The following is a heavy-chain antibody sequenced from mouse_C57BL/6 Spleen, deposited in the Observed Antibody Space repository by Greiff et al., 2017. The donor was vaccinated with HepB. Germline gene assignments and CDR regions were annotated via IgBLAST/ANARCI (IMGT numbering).Heavy chain of an antibody. CDR1: GYSITSGYY. CDR2: ISYDGSN. D-gene: IGHD2-2*01. Sequence: VQLKQSGPGLVKPSQSLSLTCSVTGYSITSGYYWNWIRQFPGNKLEWMGYISYDGSNNYNPSLKNRISITRDTSKNQFFLKLNSVTTEDTATYYCARQDGYGDYYAMDYWGQGTSVTVSS. V-gene: IGHV3-6*01. CDR3: ARQDGYGDYYAMDY. J-gene: IGHJ4*01.